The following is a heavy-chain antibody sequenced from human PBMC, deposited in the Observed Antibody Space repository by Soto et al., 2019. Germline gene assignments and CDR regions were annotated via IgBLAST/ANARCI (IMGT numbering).Heavy chain of an antibody. CDR3: ARDIVAGTWETPTPPPGDI. CDR1: GYTFTSYG. V-gene: IGHV1-18*01. CDR2: ISAYNGNT. D-gene: IGHD6-19*01. Sequence: ASVKVSCKASGYTFTSYGISWVRQAPGQGLEWMGWISAYNGNTNYAQKLQGRVTMTTDTSTSTAYMELRSLRSDDTAVYYCARDIVAGTWETPTPPPGDIWGQGTMVTVSS. J-gene: IGHJ3*02.